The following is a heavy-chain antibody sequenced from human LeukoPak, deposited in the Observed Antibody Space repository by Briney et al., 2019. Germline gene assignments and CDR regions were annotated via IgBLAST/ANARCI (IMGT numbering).Heavy chain of an antibody. J-gene: IGHJ4*02. D-gene: IGHD3-22*01. CDR2: IYYSGST. V-gene: IGHV4-31*03. CDR3: ARCLKSYYYDSSGYYDY. Sequence: SETLSLTCTVSGGSISSGGYYWSWIRQHPGKGLEWIGYIYYSGSTYYNPSLKSRVTISVDTSKNQFSLKLSSVTAADTAVYYCARCLKSYYYDSSGYYDYWGQGTLVTVSS. CDR1: GGSISSGGYY.